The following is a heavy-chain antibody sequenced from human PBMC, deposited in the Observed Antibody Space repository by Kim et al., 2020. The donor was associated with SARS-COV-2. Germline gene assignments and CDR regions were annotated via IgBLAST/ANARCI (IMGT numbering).Heavy chain of an antibody. V-gene: IGHV3-7*03. CDR3: ARSGFSRSQNDDAFDI. J-gene: IGHJ3*02. CDR2: IKQDGSEK. CDR1: GFTFSSYW. D-gene: IGHD2-2*01. Sequence: GGSLRLSCAASGFTFSSYWMSWVRQAPGKGLEWVANIKQDGSEKYYVDSVKGRFTISRDNAKNSLYLQMNSLRAEDTAVYYCARSGFSRSQNDDAFDIWGQGTMVTVSS.